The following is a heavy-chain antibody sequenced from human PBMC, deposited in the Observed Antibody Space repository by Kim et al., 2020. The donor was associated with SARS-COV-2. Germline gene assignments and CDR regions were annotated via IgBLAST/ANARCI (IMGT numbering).Heavy chain of an antibody. J-gene: IGHJ2*01. V-gene: IGHV1-3*01. CDR3: ARTPGITGTTIWYFDL. D-gene: IGHD1-7*01. Sequence: LQGRVTITRDTSASTAYMELSSLRSEDTAVYYCARTPGITGTTIWYFDLWGRGTLVTVSS.